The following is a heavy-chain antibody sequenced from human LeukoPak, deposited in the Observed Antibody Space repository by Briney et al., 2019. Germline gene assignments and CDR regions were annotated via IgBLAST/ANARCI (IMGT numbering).Heavy chain of an antibody. J-gene: IGHJ6*02. Sequence: SHTLSLTCAISGDSVSSNSAAWNWIRQSPSKGLEWLGSKYYRTKWSNDYAVSVKSRIPINPDTSKNQFSLQLNSVTPEDTAVYYCARDQYNWNGETYYYYYGMDVWGQGTTVTVSS. CDR2: KYYRTKWSN. D-gene: IGHD1-20*01. CDR3: ARDQYNWNGETYYYYYGMDV. CDR1: GDSVSSNSAA. V-gene: IGHV6-1*01.